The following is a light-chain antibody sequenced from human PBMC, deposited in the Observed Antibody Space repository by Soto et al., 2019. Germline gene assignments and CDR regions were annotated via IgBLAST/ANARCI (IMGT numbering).Light chain of an antibody. CDR3: NSFTNRGV. V-gene: IGLV2-14*03. CDR1: TSDVGDSNY. Sequence: QSALTQPASVSGSPGQSITISCTGSTSDVGDSNYVSWYQHHPGKAPKLIIYDVTYRPSGISNRFSGSKSGNTASLTISGLQAEDEADYYCNSFTNRGVFGTGTKLTVL. CDR2: DVT. J-gene: IGLJ1*01.